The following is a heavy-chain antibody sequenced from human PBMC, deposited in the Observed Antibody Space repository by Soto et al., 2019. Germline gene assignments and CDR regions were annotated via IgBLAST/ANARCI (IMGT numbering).Heavy chain of an antibody. CDR2: INAGNGNT. CDR3: ATGSADTARAPNDAFDI. CDR1: GYTFTSYA. J-gene: IGHJ3*02. V-gene: IGHV1-3*01. D-gene: IGHD5-18*01. Sequence: ASVKVSCKASGYTFTSYAMHWVRQAPGQRLEWMGWINAGNGNTKYSQKFQGRVTITADESTSAAYMELSSLRSEDTAVYYCATGSADTARAPNDAFDIWGQGTMVTVSS.